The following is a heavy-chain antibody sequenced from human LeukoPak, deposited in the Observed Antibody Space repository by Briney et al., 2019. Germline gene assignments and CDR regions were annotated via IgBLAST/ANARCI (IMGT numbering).Heavy chain of an antibody. CDR2: ISYDGSNK. CDR3: AREQTYYYDTYSLDY. J-gene: IGHJ4*02. V-gene: IGHV3-30*03. D-gene: IGHD3-22*01. Sequence: GRSLRLSCAASGFTFSTYGMHWVRQAPGKGLEWVAVISYDGSNKYYADSVKCRFTISRDNSKNTLYLRMNSLRAEDTALYYCAREQTYYYDTYSLDYWGQGTLVTVSS. CDR1: GFTFSTYG.